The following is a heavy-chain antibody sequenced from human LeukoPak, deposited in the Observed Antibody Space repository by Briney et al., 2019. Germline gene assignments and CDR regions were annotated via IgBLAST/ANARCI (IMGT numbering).Heavy chain of an antibody. V-gene: IGHV4-61*05. CDR1: GGSISSSSYY. CDR3: AGPGVVATN. Sequence: PSETLSLTCTVSGGSISSSSYYWGWIRQPPGKGLEWIGYIYYSGSTNYNPSLKSRITISVDTSKNQFSLKLSSVTAADTAVYYCAGPGVVATNWGQGTLVTVSS. J-gene: IGHJ4*02. D-gene: IGHD3-3*01. CDR2: IYYSGST.